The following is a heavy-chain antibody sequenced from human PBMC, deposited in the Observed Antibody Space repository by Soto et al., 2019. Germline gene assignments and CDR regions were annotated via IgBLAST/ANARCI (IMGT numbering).Heavy chain of an antibody. CDR3: ASNGYSSTWHSWFDP. J-gene: IGHJ5*02. CDR1: GYTFTSYY. D-gene: IGHD6-13*01. V-gene: IGHV1-46*01. Sequence: QVQLVQSGAEVKKPGASVKVSCKASGYTFTSYYMHWVRQAPGQGLEWMGIINPSGGSTSYAQKCHGRGAMTRDMSPSTVYMELSSLRSEDTAVYYCASNGYSSTWHSWFDPWGQGTLVTVSS. CDR2: INPSGGST.